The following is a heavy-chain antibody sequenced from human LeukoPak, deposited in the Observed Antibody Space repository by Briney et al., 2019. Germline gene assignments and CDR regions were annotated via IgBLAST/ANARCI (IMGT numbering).Heavy chain of an antibody. Sequence: GASVKVSCKASGYTFTSYGISWVRQAPGQGLEWMGWISAYNGNTNYAQKLQGRVTMTTDTSTSTAYMELRSLRSDDTAVYYCAREEAYSSGWYRPSDYWGQGTLVTVSS. CDR2: ISAYNGNT. V-gene: IGHV1-18*01. CDR3: AREEAYSSGWYRPSDY. CDR1: GYTFTSYG. D-gene: IGHD6-19*01. J-gene: IGHJ4*02.